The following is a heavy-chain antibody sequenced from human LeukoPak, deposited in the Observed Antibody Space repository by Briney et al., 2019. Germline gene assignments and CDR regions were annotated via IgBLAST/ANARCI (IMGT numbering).Heavy chain of an antibody. V-gene: IGHV3-33*08. J-gene: IGHJ6*02. Sequence: GGSLRLSCAASGFSFSTQRMHWVRQAPGKGLEWVAVIWYDGSNKYYADSVKGRFTISRDNAKNSLYLQMNSLRAEDTAVYYCARDLYDSSSWYEAYYYYYGMDVWGQGTTVTVSS. CDR1: GFSFSTQR. CDR2: IWYDGSNK. CDR3: ARDLYDSSSWYEAYYYYYGMDV. D-gene: IGHD6-13*01.